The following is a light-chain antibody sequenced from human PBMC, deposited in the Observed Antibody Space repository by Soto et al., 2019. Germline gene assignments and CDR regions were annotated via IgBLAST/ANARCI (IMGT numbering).Light chain of an antibody. V-gene: IGKV3-20*01. CDR1: QSVRNGA. J-gene: IGKJ2*01. Sequence: EIVLTQSPGTLSLSPGEGATVSCRASQSVRNGALAWYQQKPGQAPRLPIFGASSRATDIPDRFSASGSGTHFTLTISRLEPEDFAVYYCHQYGDSAHTFGQGTKLDIK. CDR3: HQYGDSAHT. CDR2: GAS.